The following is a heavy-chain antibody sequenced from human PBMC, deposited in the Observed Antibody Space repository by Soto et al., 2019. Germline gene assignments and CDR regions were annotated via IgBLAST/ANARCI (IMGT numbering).Heavy chain of an antibody. V-gene: IGHV1-69*01. CDR2: IIPIFGSA. J-gene: IGHJ4*02. CDR3: ARDGGRHSGGIDY. D-gene: IGHD1-26*01. Sequence: QVQLVQSGAEVKKPGSSVKVSCKASGGTFNNYGVTWVRQAPGQGLEWIGGIIPIFGSAKYTEMLRGRITITADESTRTAYMELSSLRSEDTAVYYCARDGGRHSGGIDYWGQGTLVTGSS. CDR1: GGTFNNYG.